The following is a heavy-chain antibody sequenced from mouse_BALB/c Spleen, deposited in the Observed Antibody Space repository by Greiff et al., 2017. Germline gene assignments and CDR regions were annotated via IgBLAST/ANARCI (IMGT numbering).Heavy chain of an antibody. CDR2: IYPGNSDT. J-gene: IGHJ4*01. CDR1: GYTFTSYC. D-gene: IGHD1-1*01. CDR3: TRWGYYYGYYAMDY. V-gene: IGHV1-5*01. Sequence: VQLQQSGTVLARPGASVTMSCKASGYTFTSYCMHWVIQRPGQGLEWIGAIYPGNSDTSYNQKFKGKAKLTAVTSTSTAYMELSSLTNEDSAVYYCTRWGYYYGYYAMDYWGQGTSVTVSA.